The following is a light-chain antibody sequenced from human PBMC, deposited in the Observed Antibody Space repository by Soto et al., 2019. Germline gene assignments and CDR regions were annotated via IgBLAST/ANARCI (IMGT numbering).Light chain of an antibody. CDR2: GAS. CDR3: QQYGSSPPT. Sequence: ELVLTQSPGTLSFSPGERATLSCRARQSVSGNYLAWYPREAGRPPRLLIYGASSRATDIPGRFSGSGSGTDFTLTSTRLAPEGFAVYYCQQYGSSPPTFGQGTRVEIK. J-gene: IGKJ1*01. CDR1: QSVSGNY. V-gene: IGKV3-20*01.